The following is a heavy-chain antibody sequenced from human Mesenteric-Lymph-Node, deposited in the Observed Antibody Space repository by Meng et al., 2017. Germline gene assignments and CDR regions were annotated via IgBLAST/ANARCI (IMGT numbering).Heavy chain of an antibody. D-gene: IGHD1-1*01. CDR3: TTDFGARYNWNDALNPTTLY. Sequence: GESLKISCAASGFTFSNAWMSWVRQAPGKGLEWVGRIKSKTDGGTTDYAAPGKGRFTISRDDSKNTLYLQMNSLKTEDTAVYYCTTDFGARYNWNDALNPTTLYWGQGTLVTVSS. CDR1: GFTFSNAW. CDR2: IKSKTDGGTT. J-gene: IGHJ4*02. V-gene: IGHV3-15*01.